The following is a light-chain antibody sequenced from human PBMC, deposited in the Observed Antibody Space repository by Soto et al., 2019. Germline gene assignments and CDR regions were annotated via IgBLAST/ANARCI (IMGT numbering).Light chain of an antibody. V-gene: IGKV2-24*01. J-gene: IGKJ1*01. Sequence: DIVMTQTPLSSPLTLGQPGSISCRSNESLVHSDGNTYLNWLQKKPGQPQRLLIYKTSDDFSGVPGIFSGSGAEKDFTMEISRVDPGDVGVYYCMKATQFPWAFGQGTKVDIK. CDR2: KTS. CDR3: MKATQFPWA. CDR1: ESLVHSDGNTY.